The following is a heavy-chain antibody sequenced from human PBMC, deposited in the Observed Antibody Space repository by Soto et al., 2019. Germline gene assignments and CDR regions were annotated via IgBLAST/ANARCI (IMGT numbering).Heavy chain of an antibody. Sequence: QVQLVQSGAEVKKPGASVKVSCKASGYTFTSYGIIWVRQAPGQGLEWRGWISAYNGNTNYAQKLQGRVTMTTDTSTSTAYMELRSLRSDDTAVYYCARAWGYCSGGSCYALGVWGQGTKVTVSS. J-gene: IGHJ6*02. CDR1: GYTFTSYG. CDR2: ISAYNGNT. D-gene: IGHD2-15*01. CDR3: ARAWGYCSGGSCYALGV. V-gene: IGHV1-18*01.